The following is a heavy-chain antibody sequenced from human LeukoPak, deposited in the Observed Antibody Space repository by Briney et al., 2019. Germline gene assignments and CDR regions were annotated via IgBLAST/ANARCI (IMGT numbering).Heavy chain of an antibody. CDR3: AKGWDL. CDR1: GFTFSSYG. Sequence: QPGRSLRLSCAASGFTFSSYGMHWVRQAPGKGLEWVAVISYDGSSKYYADSVKGRFTISRDNSKNTLYLQMNSLRAEDTAEYYCAKGWDLWGQGTLVTVSS. J-gene: IGHJ5*02. CDR2: ISYDGSSK. V-gene: IGHV3-30*18.